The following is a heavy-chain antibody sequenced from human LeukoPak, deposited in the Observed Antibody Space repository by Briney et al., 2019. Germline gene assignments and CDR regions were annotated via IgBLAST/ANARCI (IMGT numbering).Heavy chain of an antibody. CDR3: ASARRRGYSGYDLGGYWYFDL. V-gene: IGHV4-34*01. D-gene: IGHD5-12*01. CDR1: GGSFSGYN. Sequence: SSETLSLTCAVYGGSFSGYNWSWIRQPPGKGLEWIGEINHSGSTNYNPSLKSRVTISVDTSKNQFSLKLSSVTAADTAVYYCASARRRGYSGYDLGGYWYFDLWGRGTLVTVSS. J-gene: IGHJ2*01. CDR2: INHSGST.